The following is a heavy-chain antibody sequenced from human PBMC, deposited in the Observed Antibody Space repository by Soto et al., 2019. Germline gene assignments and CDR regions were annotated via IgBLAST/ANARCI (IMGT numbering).Heavy chain of an antibody. Sequence: QVRLQESGPGLVEPSGTLSLTCAVSGDSVSSSSCWSWVRQAPGKGLEWIGEIYHSGTFNYNPSLASRVSVAVDQSRNQLSLNLKSVTAADTAVYYCVRSVPAATWQYSGMDVWGQGTTVTVSS. CDR3: VRSVPAATWQYSGMDV. J-gene: IGHJ6*02. CDR2: IYHSGTF. CDR1: GDSVSSSSC. V-gene: IGHV4-4*02. D-gene: IGHD2-2*01.